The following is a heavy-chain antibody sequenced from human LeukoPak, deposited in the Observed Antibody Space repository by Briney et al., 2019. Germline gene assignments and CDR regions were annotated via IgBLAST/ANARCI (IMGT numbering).Heavy chain of an antibody. V-gene: IGHV3-11*01. CDR2: ISRSGSTK. Sequence: GGSLRLSCAASGFTFSDYNMRWIRQAPRKGLEWVSSISRSGSTKYYADSVKGRFTISRDNAKNSLFLQMNSLRAEDTAVYYCARAYCSDDCYSQFDYWGQGTLVTVSS. J-gene: IGHJ4*02. D-gene: IGHD2-21*02. CDR1: GFTFSDYN. CDR3: ARAYCSDDCYSQFDY.